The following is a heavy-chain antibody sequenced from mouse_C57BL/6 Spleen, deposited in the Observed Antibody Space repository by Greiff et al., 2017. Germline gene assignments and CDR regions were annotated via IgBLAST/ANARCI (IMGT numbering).Heavy chain of an antibody. D-gene: IGHD3-2*02. CDR2: INPSSGYT. CDR3: AYSSGYGFAY. J-gene: IGHJ3*01. Sequence: QVQLQQSGAELARPGASVKMSCKASGYTFTSYTMHWVKQRPGQGLEWIGYINPSSGYTKYNQKFKDKATLTADKSSSTAYMQLSSLTSEDAAVYYCAYSSGYGFAYWGQGTLVTVSA. CDR1: GYTFTSYT. V-gene: IGHV1-4*01.